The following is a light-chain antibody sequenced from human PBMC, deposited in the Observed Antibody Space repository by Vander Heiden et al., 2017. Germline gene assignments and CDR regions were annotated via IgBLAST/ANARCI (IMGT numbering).Light chain of an antibody. V-gene: IGKV3-15*01. CDR2: AAS. CDR3: QQYNNWPTGWT. Sequence: DIVMTQSPATLSVSAGDRATLSCRASQSVSSNLDWYQQKPGKAPRLLIYAASTRATGIPARFSGSGSGTEFTLTISIRQSEDFAVYNCQQYNNWPTGWTFGQGTKVEIK. CDR1: QSVSSN. J-gene: IGKJ1*01.